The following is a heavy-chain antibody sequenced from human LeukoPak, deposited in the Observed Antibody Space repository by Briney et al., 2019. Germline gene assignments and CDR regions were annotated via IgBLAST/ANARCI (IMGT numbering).Heavy chain of an antibody. CDR2: IYYSGST. CDR1: GDSISSGSYY. D-gene: IGHD2/OR15-2a*01. V-gene: IGHV4-31*03. Sequence: SETLSLTCTVSGDSISSGSYYWNWIRQHPGKGLEWIGYIYYSGSTYYNPSLKSRVTISVDASKNQFSLKLTSVTAADTAVYYCAREPSTMSWFDPWGQGTLVTVSS. J-gene: IGHJ5*02. CDR3: AREPSTMSWFDP.